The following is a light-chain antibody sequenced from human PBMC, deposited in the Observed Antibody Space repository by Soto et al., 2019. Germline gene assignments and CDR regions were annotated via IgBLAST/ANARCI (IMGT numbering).Light chain of an antibody. CDR2: YDS. V-gene: IGLV3-21*04. CDR1: NIGSKN. J-gene: IGLJ2*01. CDR3: QVWDSDSDHPVV. Sequence: SYELTQPPSVSVAPGKTARITCGGNNIGSKNVHWYQQKPGQAPVLVIYYDSDRPSGIPERFSGSNSGNTATLAISRVEAVDEADYYCQVWDSDSDHPVVFGGGTKLTVL.